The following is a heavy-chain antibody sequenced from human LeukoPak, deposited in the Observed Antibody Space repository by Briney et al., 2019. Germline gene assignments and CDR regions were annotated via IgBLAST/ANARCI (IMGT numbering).Heavy chain of an antibody. CDR1: GGTFSSYA. V-gene: IGHV1-69*04. D-gene: IGHD6-19*01. CDR3: ARRSSGWDAFDI. CDR2: ITPILGIA. J-gene: IGHJ3*02. Sequence: ASVKVSCKASGGTFSSYAISWVRQAPGQGLEWMGRITPILGIANYAQKFQGRVTITADKSTSTAYMELSSLRSEDTAVYYCARRSSGWDAFDIGGKGTMVTVSS.